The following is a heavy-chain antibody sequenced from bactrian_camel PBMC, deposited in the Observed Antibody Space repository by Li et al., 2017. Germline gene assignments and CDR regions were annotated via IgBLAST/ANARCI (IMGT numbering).Heavy chain of an antibody. CDR1: GYTYRSFC. CDR2: ITLSGRA. J-gene: IGHJ6*01. CDR3: AAGQGVGWCLDVIRVGAEPDFDY. Sequence: HVQLVESGGGSVQAGGALKLSCAASGYTYRSFCMGWYRQVPGKERELVASITLSGRAYYADSVKDRFTISVDNAKNTLYLQINSLKPEDSATYYCAAGQGVGWCLDVIRVGAEPDFDYWGHGTQVTVS. D-gene: IGHD5*01. V-gene: IGHV3S55*01.